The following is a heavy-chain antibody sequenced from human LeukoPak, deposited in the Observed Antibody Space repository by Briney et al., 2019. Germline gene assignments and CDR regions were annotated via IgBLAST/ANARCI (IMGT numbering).Heavy chain of an antibody. D-gene: IGHD5-12*01. CDR3: ARVTYYDSLYYFDY. V-gene: IGHV3-20*04. CDR2: INWNGGST. Sequence: GGSLRLSCAASGFTFDDYGLSWVRQAPGKGLEWVSGINWNGGSTGYADSVKGRFTISRDNAKNSLYLQMNSLRAEDTALYYCARVTYYDSLYYFDYWGLGTLVTVSS. J-gene: IGHJ4*02. CDR1: GFTFDDYG.